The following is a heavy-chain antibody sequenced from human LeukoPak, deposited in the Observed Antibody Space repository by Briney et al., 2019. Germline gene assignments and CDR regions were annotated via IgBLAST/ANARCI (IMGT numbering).Heavy chain of an antibody. CDR1: GYTFTSYY. CDR2: INPTGGST. D-gene: IGHD1-26*01. V-gene: IGHV1-46*01. J-gene: IGHJ5*02. Sequence: ASVKVSCKASGYTFTSYYMHWVRQAPGQGLEWMGLINPTGGSTGYAQKFQGRVTMTRDMSTSTDYMELSSLRSEDTAIHYCARDNSVGDNAWWFDPWGQGTPVTVSS. CDR3: ARDNSVGDNAWWFDP.